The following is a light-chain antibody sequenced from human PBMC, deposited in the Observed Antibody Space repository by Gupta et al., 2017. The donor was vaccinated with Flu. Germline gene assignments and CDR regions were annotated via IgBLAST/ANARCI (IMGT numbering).Light chain of an antibody. J-gene: IGLJ3*02. Sequence: FMLTQPHSVSESPGKTVTISCTTSSGSIASNYVQWYQQRPGSSPTTVMYEDNQRPSGVPDRFSGSIDSSSNSASLTISGLKTEDEADYYCQSYDSSNLWVFGGGTRLTVL. CDR1: SGSIASNY. CDR2: EDN. CDR3: QSYDSSNLWV. V-gene: IGLV6-57*01.